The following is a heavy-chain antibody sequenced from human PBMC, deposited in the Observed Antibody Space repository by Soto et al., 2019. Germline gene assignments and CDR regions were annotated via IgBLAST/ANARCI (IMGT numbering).Heavy chain of an antibody. D-gene: IGHD6-13*01. V-gene: IGHV3-7*01. CDR1: GFTFSSYW. J-gene: IGHJ4*02. CDR3: ARDGQLVINYFDY. Sequence: GSLRLSCAASGFTFSSYWMSWVRQAPGKGLEWVANIKQDGSEKYYVDSVKGRFTISRDNAKNSLYLQMNSLRAEDTAVYYCARDGQLVINYFDYWGQGTLVTVSS. CDR2: IKQDGSEK.